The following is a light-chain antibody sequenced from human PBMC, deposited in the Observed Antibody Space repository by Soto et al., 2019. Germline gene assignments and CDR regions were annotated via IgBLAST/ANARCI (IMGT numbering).Light chain of an antibody. J-gene: IGKJ1*01. Sequence: EIVMTQSPATLSVSPGERATLSCRASQSISSKLAWYQQKPGQTPRLLIYGASTRATGIPARFSGSGSGTEFTLTISSLQYEDFAVYYCQHYASWLWTFGQGTKVAIK. CDR2: GAS. CDR3: QHYASWLWT. V-gene: IGKV3-15*01. CDR1: QSISSK.